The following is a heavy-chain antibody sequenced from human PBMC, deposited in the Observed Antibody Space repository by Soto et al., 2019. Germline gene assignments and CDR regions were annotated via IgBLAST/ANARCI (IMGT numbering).Heavy chain of an antibody. CDR1: GYTFTGYY. CDR3: AREPRYYYDSSGYYPFDI. V-gene: IGHV1-2*04. J-gene: IGHJ3*02. CDR2: INPNSGGT. D-gene: IGHD3-22*01. Sequence: ASVKVSCKASGYTFTGYYMHWVRQAPGQGLEWKGWINPNSGGTNYAQKFQGWVTMTRDTSISTAYMELSSLRSDDTAVYYCAREPRYYYDSSGYYPFDIWGQGTMVTVSS.